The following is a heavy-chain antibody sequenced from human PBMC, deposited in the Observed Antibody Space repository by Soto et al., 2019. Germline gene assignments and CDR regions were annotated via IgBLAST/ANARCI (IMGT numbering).Heavy chain of an antibody. CDR1: GCSVSSGTYY. Sequence: PSETLSLTCTVSGCSVSSGTYYWSWIRQPPGKGLEWIGYIYYSGSTNYNPSLKSRVTISVDTSKTQFSLKLSSVTAADTAVYYCSREGQQYDGSGSYYNGYNWFDPWGQGTLVTVSS. V-gene: IGHV4-61*01. CDR2: IYYSGST. CDR3: SREGQQYDGSGSYYNGYNWFDP. J-gene: IGHJ5*02. D-gene: IGHD3-10*01.